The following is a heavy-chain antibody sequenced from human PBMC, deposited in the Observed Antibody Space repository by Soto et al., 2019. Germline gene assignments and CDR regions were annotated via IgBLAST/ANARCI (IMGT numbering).Heavy chain of an antibody. CDR3: AKDLGSGSWLNWFDP. V-gene: IGHV3-23*01. D-gene: IGHD6-13*01. CDR2: ISGSGGST. J-gene: IGHJ5*02. CDR1: GFTFRTYA. Sequence: EVQLLESGGGLVQPGGSLRLSCAASGFTFRTYAMSWVRQAPGKGLEWVSAISGSGGSTNYADSVKGRFTISRDNSKNTLYLQMNTLRAEDTAVYHCAKDLGSGSWLNWFDPWGQGTLVTVSS.